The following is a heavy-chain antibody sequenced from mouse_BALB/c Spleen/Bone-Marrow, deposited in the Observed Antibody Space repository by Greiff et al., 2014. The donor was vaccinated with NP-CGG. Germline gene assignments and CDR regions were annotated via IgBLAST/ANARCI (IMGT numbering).Heavy chain of an antibody. CDR1: GYTFTSYW. Sequence: QVQLQQPGAELVKPGASVKLSCKASGYTFTSYWMHWVKQRPGQGLEWIGEINPSNGRTNYNEKFKSKATLTVDKSSSTAYMQLSSLTSEDSAVYYCARYATGTYWFAYWGQGTLVTVSA. CDR3: ARYATGTYWFAY. D-gene: IGHD1-2*01. CDR2: INPSNGRT. V-gene: IGHV1S81*02. J-gene: IGHJ3*01.